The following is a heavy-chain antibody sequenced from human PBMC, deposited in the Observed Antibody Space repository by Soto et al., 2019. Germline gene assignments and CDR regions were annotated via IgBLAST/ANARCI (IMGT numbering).Heavy chain of an antibody. J-gene: IGHJ6*02. Sequence: SETLSLTCTVSGGSISSYYWSWIRQPPGKGLEWIGYIYYSGSTNYNPSLKSRVTISVDTSKNQFSLKLSSVTAADTAVYYCAREAYYGSGSYGYYYYYGMDVWGQGTTVTVSS. CDR2: IYYSGST. CDR3: AREAYYGSGSYGYYYYYGMDV. D-gene: IGHD3-10*01. V-gene: IGHV4-59*01. CDR1: GGSISSYY.